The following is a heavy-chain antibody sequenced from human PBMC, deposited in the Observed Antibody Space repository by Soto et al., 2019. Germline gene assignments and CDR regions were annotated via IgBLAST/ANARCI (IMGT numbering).Heavy chain of an antibody. V-gene: IGHV2-5*02. CDR3: AHRLGGDYADY. J-gene: IGHJ4*02. CDR1: GFSLSTSGVG. Sequence: QITLKESGPTLVKPTQTLTLTCTFSGFSLSTSGVGVGWIRQPPGKALEWLALIYWDDDKRYSPSLKSRLTITKDTSNNQVVLTMANMDPVDTATYYCAHRLGGDYADYWGQGTLVTVSS. CDR2: IYWDDDK.